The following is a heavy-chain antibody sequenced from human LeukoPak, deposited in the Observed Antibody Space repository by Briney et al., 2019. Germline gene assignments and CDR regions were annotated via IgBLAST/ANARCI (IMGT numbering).Heavy chain of an antibody. CDR1: GFTFSSYA. Sequence: GGSLRLSCVASGFTFSSYAMSWVRQAPGKGLEWVSAISGSGGSTYYADSVKGRFTISRDNSKNTLYLQMNSLRAEDTAVYYCAKNDCSGGSCGYFQHWGQGTLVTVSS. D-gene: IGHD2-15*01. CDR3: AKNDCSGGSCGYFQH. CDR2: ISGSGGST. J-gene: IGHJ1*01. V-gene: IGHV3-23*01.